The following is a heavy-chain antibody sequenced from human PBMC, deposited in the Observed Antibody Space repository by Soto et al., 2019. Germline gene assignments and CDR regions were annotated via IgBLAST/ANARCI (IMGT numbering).Heavy chain of an antibody. V-gene: IGHV1-2*04. D-gene: IGHD3-10*01. J-gene: IGHJ6*02. Sequence: ASVKVSCTASGDTFTVYYMHWVRHAPGQGLEWMGWINPNSGGTNYAQKFQGWVTMTRDTSISTAYMELSRLRSDDTAVYYCARDTYYYGSGSLKGYYGMDVWGQGTTVTVSS. CDR2: INPNSGGT. CDR3: ARDTYYYGSGSLKGYYGMDV. CDR1: GDTFTVYY.